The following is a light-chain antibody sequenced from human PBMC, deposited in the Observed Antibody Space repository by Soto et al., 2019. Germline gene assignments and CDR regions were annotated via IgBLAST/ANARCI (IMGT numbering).Light chain of an antibody. V-gene: IGKV3-20*01. Sequence: EIVLTQSPGTLSLSPGERATLSCRASHTISSSYLAWYQQKPGQAPRLLIYGASSRATGIPDRFSGSGSGTDFTLTISRLEPEDFAVYYCQQYGGSFRVFGPGTKVDIK. CDR3: QQYGGSFRV. J-gene: IGKJ3*01. CDR1: HTISSSY. CDR2: GAS.